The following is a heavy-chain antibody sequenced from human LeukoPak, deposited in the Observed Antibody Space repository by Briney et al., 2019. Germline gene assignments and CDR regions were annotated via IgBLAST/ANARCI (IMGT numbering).Heavy chain of an antibody. Sequence: PGGSLRLSCAASGFRVSINYMSWVRQAPGKGLEWVSVIYSSGGTYYTDSVKGRFTISRDNSKNTLDLQMNSVRAEDTAVYYCAREDYGDRTGLDYWGQGTLVTVSS. CDR3: AREDYGDRTGLDY. CDR1: GFRVSINY. CDR2: IYSSGGT. V-gene: IGHV3-66*01. J-gene: IGHJ4*02. D-gene: IGHD4-17*01.